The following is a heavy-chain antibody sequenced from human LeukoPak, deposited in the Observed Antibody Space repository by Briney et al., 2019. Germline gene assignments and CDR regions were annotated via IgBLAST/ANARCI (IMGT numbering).Heavy chain of an antibody. CDR3: TRHGRDDAFDI. CDR1: GFTFSGSA. V-gene: IGHV3-73*01. J-gene: IGHJ3*02. Sequence: GGSLRLSCAASGFTFSGSAMHWVRQASGKGLEWVGRIRSKANSYATAYAASVKGRFTISRDDSKNTAYLQMNSLKTEDTAVYYCTRHGRDDAFDIWGQGTMVTVSS. CDR2: IRSKANSYAT.